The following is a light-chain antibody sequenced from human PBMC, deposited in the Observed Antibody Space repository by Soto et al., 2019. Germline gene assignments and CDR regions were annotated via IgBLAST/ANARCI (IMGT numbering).Light chain of an antibody. Sequence: EIVLTQSPGTLSLSPGERATLSCRASQSVSSSYLAWYQQKPGQAPRLLIYGTSSRATAIPDRFSGSGSGTDCTLTISRLEPEDFAVYYCQQYGSSSWTFGQGTKVEI. CDR1: QSVSSSY. CDR3: QQYGSSSWT. CDR2: GTS. J-gene: IGKJ1*01. V-gene: IGKV3-20*01.